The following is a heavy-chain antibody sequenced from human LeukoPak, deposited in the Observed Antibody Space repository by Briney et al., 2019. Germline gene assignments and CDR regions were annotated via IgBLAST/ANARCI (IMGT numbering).Heavy chain of an antibody. CDR2: LNNKTESGKY. D-gene: IGHD3-16*01. V-gene: IGHV3-15*01. CDR1: GFTFSNAW. Sequence: GGSLRLSCAASGFTFSNAWMNWVRQAPGKGLEWVARLNNKTESGKYDYAAPVKGRFTISRDDSRNMLYLQMDSLKTEDTAIYYCTTFSYVLDYWGQGTLVTVSS. J-gene: IGHJ4*02. CDR3: TTFSYVLDY.